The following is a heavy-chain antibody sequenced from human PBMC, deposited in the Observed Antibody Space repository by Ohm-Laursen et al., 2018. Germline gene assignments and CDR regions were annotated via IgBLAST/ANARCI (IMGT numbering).Heavy chain of an antibody. D-gene: IGHD2/OR15-2a*01. V-gene: IGHV3-9*01. CDR3: AKARSPGCYFLPFDV. Sequence: SLRLSCAASGFTFDDYAMHWVRQAPGKGLEWVSGVSWNSGTTGYAVSVKGRFTISRDNAKNSVYLQMNSLRPEDTALYYCAKARSPGCYFLPFDVWGQGAMVTVSS. CDR1: GFTFDDYA. CDR2: VSWNSGTT. J-gene: IGHJ3*01.